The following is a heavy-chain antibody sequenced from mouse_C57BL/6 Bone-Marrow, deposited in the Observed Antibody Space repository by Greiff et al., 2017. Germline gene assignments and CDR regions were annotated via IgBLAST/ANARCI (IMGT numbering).Heavy chain of an antibody. D-gene: IGHD1-1*01. V-gene: IGHV1-64*01. CDR2: IHPNSGST. J-gene: IGHJ3*01. Sequence: QVQLQQPGAELVKPGASVKLSCKASGYTFTSYWMHWVKQRPGQGLEWIGMIHPNSGSTNYNEKFKRKATLTVDKSSSTAYLQLSSLTSEDSAVYYCAGYYYGSSPFAYWGQGTLVTVSA. CDR1: GYTFTSYW. CDR3: AGYYYGSSPFAY.